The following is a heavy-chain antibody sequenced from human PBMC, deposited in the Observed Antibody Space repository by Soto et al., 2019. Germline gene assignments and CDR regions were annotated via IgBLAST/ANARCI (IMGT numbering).Heavy chain of an antibody. D-gene: IGHD3-22*01. CDR3: ARDPYYYDSSGESAFDI. CDR2: IYYSGST. Sequence: HPGKGLEWIGYIYYSGSTYYNPSLKSRVTISVDTSKNQFSLKLSSVTAADTAVYYCARDPYYYDSSGESAFDIWGQGTMVTVSS. J-gene: IGHJ3*02. V-gene: IGHV4-31*02.